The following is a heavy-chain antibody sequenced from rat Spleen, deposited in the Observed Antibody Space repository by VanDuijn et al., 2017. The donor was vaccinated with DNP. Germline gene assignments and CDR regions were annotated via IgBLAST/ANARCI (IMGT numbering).Heavy chain of an antibody. D-gene: IGHD1-7*01. CDR3: ARHRTIMTYYYSMDA. CDR1: RITFSDHN. V-gene: IGHV5-7*01. J-gene: IGHJ4*01. Sequence: EVQLVESGGGLVQPGRSLKLSCAVSRITFSDHNMAWVRQAPKKGLEWVASITNSGDSTYYSDSVKGRFSISRDNAKSTLYLQVNSLRSEDKATYYCARHRTIMTYYYSMDAWGQGASVTVSS. CDR2: ITNSGDST.